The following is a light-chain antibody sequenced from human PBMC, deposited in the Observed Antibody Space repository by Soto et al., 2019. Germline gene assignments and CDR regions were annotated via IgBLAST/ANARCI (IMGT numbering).Light chain of an antibody. CDR1: SGYSTYI. CDR3: ETWDSNTFVV. J-gene: IGLJ2*01. V-gene: IGLV4-60*03. Sequence: QSVLTQSSSASASLGSSVKLTCTLSSGYSTYIIAWHQQQPGKAPRYLMKVERSGSYNKGSGVPDRFSGSSSGADRYLTLSNLQSEDEADYYCETWDSNTFVVFGGGTKLTVL. CDR2: VERSGSY.